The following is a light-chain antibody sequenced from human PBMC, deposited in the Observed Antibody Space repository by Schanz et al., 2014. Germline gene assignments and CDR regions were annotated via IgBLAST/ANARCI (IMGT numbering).Light chain of an antibody. V-gene: IGLV2-14*01. Sequence: QSALTQPASVSGSPGQSITISCTGTSSDVGGYNYVSWYQQHPGKAPKLMIYDVSNRPSGVSNRFSGSKSGNTASLTISGLQAEDEADYYCSSYTTNSAPGVVFGGGTKLPS. J-gene: IGLJ2*01. CDR2: DVS. CDR3: SSYTTNSAPGVV. CDR1: SSDVGGYNY.